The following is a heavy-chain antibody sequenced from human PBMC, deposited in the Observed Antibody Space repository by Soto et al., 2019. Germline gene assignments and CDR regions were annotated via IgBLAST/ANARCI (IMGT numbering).Heavy chain of an antibody. CDR3: VRTHFDSRSFNFYGMDV. Sequence: GGSLRLSCVASGQTFNRYWMSWVRQAPGKGLEWVANIKQDGSEEYYVDSVKGRFTISRDNAKKSLYLQMNSLRAEDTAMYYCVRTHFDSRSFNFYGMDVWGQGTTVTVSS. CDR2: IKQDGSEE. V-gene: IGHV3-7*03. CDR1: GQTFNRYW. D-gene: IGHD3-3*01. J-gene: IGHJ6*02.